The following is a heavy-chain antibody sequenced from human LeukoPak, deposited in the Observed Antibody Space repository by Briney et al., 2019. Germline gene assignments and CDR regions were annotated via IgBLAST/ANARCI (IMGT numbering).Heavy chain of an antibody. J-gene: IGHJ4*02. Sequence: SETLSLTCAVYGGSFSGYYWSWIRQPPGKGLEWIGEINHSGSTNYNPSLKSRVTISVDTSKNQFSLKLSSVTAADTAVYYCARDRSGYDRYFDYWGQGTLVTVSS. CDR1: GGSFSGYY. CDR3: ARDRSGYDRYFDY. D-gene: IGHD5-12*01. CDR2: INHSGST. V-gene: IGHV4-34*01.